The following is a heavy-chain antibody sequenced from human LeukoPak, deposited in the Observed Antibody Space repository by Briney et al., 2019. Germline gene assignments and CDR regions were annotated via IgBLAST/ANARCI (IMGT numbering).Heavy chain of an antibody. V-gene: IGHV3-21*01. D-gene: IGHD6-19*01. CDR1: GFTFSSYS. CDR3: ARVGVAVAGGGAGYGMDV. CDR2: ISSSSSYI. J-gene: IGHJ6*02. Sequence: PGGSLRLSCAASGFTFSSYSMYWVRQAPGKGLEWVSSISSSSSYIYYADSVKGRFTISRDNAKNSLYLQMSSLRAEGTAVYYCARVGVAVAGGGAGYGMDVWGQGTTVTVSS.